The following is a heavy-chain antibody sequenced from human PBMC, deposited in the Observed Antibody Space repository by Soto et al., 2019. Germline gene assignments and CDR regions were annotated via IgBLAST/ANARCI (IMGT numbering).Heavy chain of an antibody. CDR2: IKSKTDGGTT. CDR1: GFTFSNDW. Sequence: EVQLVESGGGLVKPGGSLRLSCAASGFTFSNDWMSWVRQSPGKGLECVGRIKSKTDGGTTDYAAPVKGRFTISRDDSKNTLYLQMNSLKTEDTAVYYCTVDYGYLSGNWFDPWGQGTLVTVSS. J-gene: IGHJ5*02. D-gene: IGHD5-12*01. V-gene: IGHV3-15*01. CDR3: TVDYGYLSGNWFDP.